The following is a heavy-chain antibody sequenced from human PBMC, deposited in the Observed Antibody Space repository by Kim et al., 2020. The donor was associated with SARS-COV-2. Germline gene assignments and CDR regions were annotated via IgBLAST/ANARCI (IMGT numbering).Heavy chain of an antibody. CDR3: AKESGSGSYYAWTYYYYGMDV. CDR2: ISYDGSNK. J-gene: IGHJ6*02. Sequence: GGSLRLSCAASGFTFSSYCMHWVRQAPGKGLEWVAVISYDGSNKYYADSVKGRFTISRDNSKNTLYLQMNSLRAEDTVVYYCAKESGSGSYYAWTYYYYGMDVWGQGTTVTVSS. CDR1: GFTFSSYC. V-gene: IGHV3-30*18. D-gene: IGHD3-10*01.